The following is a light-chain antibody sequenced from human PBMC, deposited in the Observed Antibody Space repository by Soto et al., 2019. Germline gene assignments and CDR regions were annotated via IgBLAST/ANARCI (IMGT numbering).Light chain of an antibody. V-gene: IGKV3-15*01. CDR1: QSVSFY. J-gene: IGKJ5*01. CDR2: DAS. CDR3: QQYNNWPPIN. Sequence: EILMTQSPATLSVSPGERVTFSCRASQSVSFYLAWYQQKPGQAPRLLIYDASTRATGIPVRFSGSGSGTEFTLTISSLQSEDFAVYYCQQYNNWPPINFGQGTRLEIK.